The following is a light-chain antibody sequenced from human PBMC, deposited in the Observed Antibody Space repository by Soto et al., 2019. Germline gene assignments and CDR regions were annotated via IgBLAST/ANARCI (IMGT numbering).Light chain of an antibody. CDR3: LLTNKYPLT. CDR1: PDIRSD. J-gene: IGKJ4*01. V-gene: IGKV1-6*01. CDR2: AAS. Sequence: AIQMTQSPSSLSASVGDSVPVPCRASPDIRSDVGWDQQKPGQAPKVLMYAASRLHSGVPSRFSGSGSGTNFVLTISSLQPEDVATYYCLLTNKYPLTCGGGTKV.